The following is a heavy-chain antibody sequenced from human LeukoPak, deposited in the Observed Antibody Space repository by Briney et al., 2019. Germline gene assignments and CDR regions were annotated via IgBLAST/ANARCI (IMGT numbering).Heavy chain of an antibody. CDR2: INTYIGNT. D-gene: IGHD3-22*01. Sequence: ASVKVSCKASGGTFSSYAISWVRQAPGQGLEWMGWINTYIGNTNYAQKFQGRVTMTTDTSTSTAYMELRSLRSDDTAVYYCARDDYYGSSGYYTLWGQGTLVTVSS. J-gene: IGHJ4*02. V-gene: IGHV1-18*01. CDR3: ARDDYYGSSGYYTL. CDR1: GGTFSSYA.